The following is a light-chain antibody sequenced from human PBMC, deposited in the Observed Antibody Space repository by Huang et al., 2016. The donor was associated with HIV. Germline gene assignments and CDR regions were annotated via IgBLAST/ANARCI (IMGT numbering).Light chain of an antibody. Sequence: EIVLTQSPAALSLSPGERATLSCRASQGVGSYLAWYNQKPGQAPRRLIHESSNRATGIPARVSGSGYGTDFTLTISSLEPEDFAVYYCQQRSNWPLTFGGGTKVEIK. CDR3: QQRSNWPLT. CDR2: ESS. J-gene: IGKJ4*01. CDR1: QGVGSY. V-gene: IGKV3-11*01.